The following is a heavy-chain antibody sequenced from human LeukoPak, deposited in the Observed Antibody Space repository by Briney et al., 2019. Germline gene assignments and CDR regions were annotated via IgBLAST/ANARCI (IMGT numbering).Heavy chain of an antibody. Sequence: PGGSLRLSCAGSGFTFSSYTMNWVRQAPGKGLEWVSYMSKSSTIYYADSVKGRFTISRDNVKNSLYLQMNSLKDEDTAVYYCARVRLGASPFFDYWGQGTLVTVSS. D-gene: IGHD3-16*01. CDR2: MSKSSTI. CDR1: GFTFSSYT. V-gene: IGHV3-48*02. J-gene: IGHJ4*02. CDR3: ARVRLGASPFFDY.